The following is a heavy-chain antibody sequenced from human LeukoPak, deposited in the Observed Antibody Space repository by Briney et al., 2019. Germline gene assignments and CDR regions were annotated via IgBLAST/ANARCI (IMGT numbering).Heavy chain of an antibody. Sequence: SETLSLTCTVSGDSISNYYWSWIRQPPGKALEWIGYIYYSGSTNYNPSLKSRVTISVDTSKNHFSLKLSSVTAADTALYYCARAPHYYDSSPDAFDIWGQGTMVTVSS. CDR3: ARAPHYYDSSPDAFDI. J-gene: IGHJ3*02. CDR1: GDSISNYY. D-gene: IGHD3-22*01. V-gene: IGHV4-59*08. CDR2: IYYSGST.